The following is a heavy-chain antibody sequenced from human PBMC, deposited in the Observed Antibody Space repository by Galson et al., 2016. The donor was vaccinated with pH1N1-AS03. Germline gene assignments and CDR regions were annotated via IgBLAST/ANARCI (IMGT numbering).Heavy chain of an antibody. CDR1: GFTFRNFF. V-gene: IGHV3-30*18. CDR2: ISHNGDTK. Sequence: SLRLSCAASGFTFRNFFMHWVRQVPGKGLVWVALISHNGDTKFYEDSVKGRFTISRDNSKNTLYLQMDSLRPEDTALYSCAKERGARDAYDIWGQGTMVTVSS. J-gene: IGHJ3*02. CDR3: AKERGARDAYDI. D-gene: IGHD4-17*01.